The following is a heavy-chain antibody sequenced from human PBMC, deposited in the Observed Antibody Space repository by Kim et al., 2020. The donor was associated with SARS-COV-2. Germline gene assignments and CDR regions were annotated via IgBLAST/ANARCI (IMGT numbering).Heavy chain of an antibody. Sequence: GGSLRLSCAASGFTFSSYSMNWVRQAPGKGLEWVSYISSSSSTIYYADSVKGRFTISRDNAKNSLYLQMNSLRDEDTAVYYCARVGLETPEDYYYDSSGNYMDVWGQGTTVTVSS. CDR1: GFTFSSYS. CDR3: ARVGLETPEDYYYDSSGNYMDV. CDR2: ISSSSSTI. D-gene: IGHD3-22*01. J-gene: IGHJ6*02. V-gene: IGHV3-48*02.